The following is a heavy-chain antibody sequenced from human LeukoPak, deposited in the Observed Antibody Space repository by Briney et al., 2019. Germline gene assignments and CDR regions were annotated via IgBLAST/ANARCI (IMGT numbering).Heavy chain of an antibody. CDR1: GFTLSSYS. D-gene: IGHD5-12*01. J-gene: IGHJ4*02. Sequence: GGSLRLSCAASGFTLSSYSMNWVRQAPGKGLEWVSFISTSSSYIYYADSVKGRFIISRDNARKSLNLQMNSLRAEDTAVYYCARATRGGYDGYFDYWGQGTLVTVSS. CDR2: ISTSSSYI. V-gene: IGHV3-21*01. CDR3: ARATRGGYDGYFDY.